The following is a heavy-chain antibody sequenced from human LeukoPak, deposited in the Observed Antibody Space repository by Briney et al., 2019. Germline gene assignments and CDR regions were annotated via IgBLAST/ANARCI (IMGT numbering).Heavy chain of an antibody. Sequence: PSETLTLTCTVSGGSISSSSYYWGCIRQPPGQGLEWIGSIYYSESTYYNPSLKSRVTISVDTSKNQFSLELSSVTAADTAVYYCARSVEGGDIVVVPAAMPDAFDIWGQGTMVTVSS. CDR3: ARSVEGGDIVVVPAAMPDAFDI. V-gene: IGHV4-39*07. CDR1: GGSISSSSYY. D-gene: IGHD2-2*01. CDR2: IYYSEST. J-gene: IGHJ3*02.